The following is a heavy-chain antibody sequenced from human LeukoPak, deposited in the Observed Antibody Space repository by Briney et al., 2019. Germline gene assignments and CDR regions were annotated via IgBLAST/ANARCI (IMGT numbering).Heavy chain of an antibody. Sequence: GGSLRLSCAASGFTFSSYAMHWVRQAPGKGLEWVAVISYDGSNKYYADSVKGRFTISRDNSKNTLYLQMNSLRAEDTAVYYCARQLYNTAWLSYPGGYWGQGTLVTVSS. CDR1: GFTFSSYA. D-gene: IGHD6-19*01. J-gene: IGHJ4*02. CDR3: ARQLYNTAWLSYPGGY. CDR2: ISYDGSNK. V-gene: IGHV3-30-3*01.